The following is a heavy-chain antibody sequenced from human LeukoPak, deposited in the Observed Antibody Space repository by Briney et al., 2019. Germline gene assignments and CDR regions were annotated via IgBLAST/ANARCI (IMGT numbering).Heavy chain of an antibody. CDR1: GGSISSYY. Sequence: PSETLSLTCTVSGGSISSYYWSWIRQPAGKGLEWIGRIYTSGSTNYNPSLKSRVTISVDTSKNQFSLKLSSVTAADTAVYYCARVIMAYSSSSPYYYMDVWGKGTTVTVSS. D-gene: IGHD6-6*01. CDR2: IYTSGST. V-gene: IGHV4-4*07. J-gene: IGHJ6*03. CDR3: ARVIMAYSSSSPYYYMDV.